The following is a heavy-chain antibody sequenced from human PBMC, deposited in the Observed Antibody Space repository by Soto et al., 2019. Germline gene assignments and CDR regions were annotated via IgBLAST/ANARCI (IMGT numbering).Heavy chain of an antibody. D-gene: IGHD2-2*01. Sequence: QLQLQESGPGLVKPSETLSLTCTVSGGSISSSSYYWGWIRQPPGKGLEWIGSIYYSGSTYYNPSLKSRVTISVDTSKSQFSLKLSSVTAADAAVYYCASLKYCISTSCHLYYYYGMDVWGQGTTVTVSS. CDR2: IYYSGST. V-gene: IGHV4-39*01. CDR1: GGSISSSSYY. J-gene: IGHJ6*02. CDR3: ASLKYCISTSCHLYYYYGMDV.